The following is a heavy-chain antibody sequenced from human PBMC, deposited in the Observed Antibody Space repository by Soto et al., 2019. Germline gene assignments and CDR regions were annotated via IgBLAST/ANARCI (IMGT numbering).Heavy chain of an antibody. D-gene: IGHD3-16*01. CDR2: IWYDGSNK. J-gene: IGHJ4*02. CDR1: GFTFSSHG. Sequence: QVQLVGSGGGVVQPGRSLRVSCAASGFTFSSHGMRWVRQAPGKGLEWVADIWYDGSNKYYGESVKGRFIISRDNSKNTVDLQMNSLRAEDTAIYYCARWGSDKVLDYWGQGTLVTVSS. V-gene: IGHV3-33*01. CDR3: ARWGSDKVLDY.